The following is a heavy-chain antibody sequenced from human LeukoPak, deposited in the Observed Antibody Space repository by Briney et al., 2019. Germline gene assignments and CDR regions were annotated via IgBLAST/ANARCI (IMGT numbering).Heavy chain of an antibody. J-gene: IGHJ4*02. CDR1: GFTFSDYY. CDR3: GRGFSIVPAGIPDY. V-gene: IGHV3-11*04. Sequence: PGGSLRLSCAASGFTFSDYYMSWIRQAPGKGLEWVSYISSTAITINYADSVKGRFHISRDNVKNLLYLQMNSLRADDTAVYYCGRGFSIVPAGIPDYWGLGTLVTVSS. CDR2: ISSTAITI. D-gene: IGHD2-2*02.